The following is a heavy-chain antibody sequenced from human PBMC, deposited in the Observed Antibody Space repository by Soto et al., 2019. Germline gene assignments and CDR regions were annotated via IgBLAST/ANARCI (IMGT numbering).Heavy chain of an antibody. D-gene: IGHD3-10*01. CDR3: EKDRGPFRIRGVIPGGLDY. Sequence: GALRVSCTTSGCTFSSYAMSWVRQAPGKGLEWVSAISGSGGSTYYADSVKVRFTISRDNSKNTLYLQMNSLRAEDTAVYYCEKDRGPFRIRGVIPGGLDYWGHGTLVTVYS. CDR1: GCTFSSYA. V-gene: IGHV3-23*01. J-gene: IGHJ4*01. CDR2: ISGSGGST.